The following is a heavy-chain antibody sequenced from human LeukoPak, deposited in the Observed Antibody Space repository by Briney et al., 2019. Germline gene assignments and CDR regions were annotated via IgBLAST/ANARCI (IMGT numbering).Heavy chain of an antibody. D-gene: IGHD1-26*01. J-gene: IGHJ6*03. V-gene: IGHV3-11*04. CDR1: GFTFSDYY. CDR2: ISSNGSII. Sequence: GGSLRLSCAASGFTFSDYYMSWIRQAPGKGLEWLSYISSNGSIIYYADSVKGRFTISRDNTKNSLYLQMNSLRAEDTAVYYCARDRGIVGTTGYYYMDVWGKGTTVTVSS. CDR3: ARDRGIVGTTGYYYMDV.